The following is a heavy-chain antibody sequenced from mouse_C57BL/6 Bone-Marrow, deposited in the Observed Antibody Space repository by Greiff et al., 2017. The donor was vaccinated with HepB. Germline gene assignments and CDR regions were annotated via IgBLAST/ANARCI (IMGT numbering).Heavy chain of an antibody. J-gene: IGHJ2*01. V-gene: IGHV3-6*01. D-gene: IGHD1-1*02. CDR3: AGGSVDY. CDR2: ISYDGSN. CDR1: GYSITSGYY. Sequence: ESGPGLVKPSQSLSLTCSVTGYSITSGYYWNWIRQFPGNKLEWMGYISYDGSNNYNPSLKNRISITRDTSKNQFFLKLNSVTTEDTGTYYCAGGSVDYWGQGTTLTVSS.